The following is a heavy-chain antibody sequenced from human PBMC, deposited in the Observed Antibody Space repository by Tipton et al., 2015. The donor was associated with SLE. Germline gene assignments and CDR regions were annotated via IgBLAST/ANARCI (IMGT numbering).Heavy chain of an antibody. CDR1: GGSISSSSYY. D-gene: IGHD3-3*01. V-gene: IGHV4-39*01. CDR2: IYYSGST. J-gene: IGHJ3*02. CDR3: ARHAFGVVIIPVGAFDI. Sequence: LRLSCTVSGGSISSSSYYWGWIRQPPGKGLEWIGSIYYSGSTYYNPSLKSRVTISVDTSKNQFSLKLSSVTAADTAVYYCARHAFGVVIIPVGAFDIWGQGTMVTVSS.